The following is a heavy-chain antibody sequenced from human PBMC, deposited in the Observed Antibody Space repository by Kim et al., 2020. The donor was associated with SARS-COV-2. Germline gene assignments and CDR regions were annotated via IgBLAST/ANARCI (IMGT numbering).Heavy chain of an antibody. Sequence: SETLSLTCTVSGGSISSSSYYWGWIRQPPGKGLEWIGSIYYSGSTYYNPSLKSRVTISVDTSKNQFSLKLSSVTAADTAVYYCARHGSSGDGYSSSWRDYYYYYGMDVWGQGTTVTVSS. D-gene: IGHD6-13*01. V-gene: IGHV4-39*01. J-gene: IGHJ6*02. CDR1: GGSISSSSYY. CDR2: IYYSGST. CDR3: ARHGSSGDGYSSSWRDYYYYYGMDV.